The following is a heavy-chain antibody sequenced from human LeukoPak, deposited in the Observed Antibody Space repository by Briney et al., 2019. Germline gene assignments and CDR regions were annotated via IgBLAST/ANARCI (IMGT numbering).Heavy chain of an antibody. V-gene: IGHV4-34*01. CDR3: ARAVDY. J-gene: IGHJ4*02. CDR2: INHRGST. Sequence: PSETLSLTCAVYGGSFSGYYWLWIRQPPGKGLEWIGEINHRGSTNYNPSLKTRVTISVDTPKKQFSLKLTSVTAADTAVYYCARAVDYWGQGTLVTVSS. CDR1: GGSFSGYY.